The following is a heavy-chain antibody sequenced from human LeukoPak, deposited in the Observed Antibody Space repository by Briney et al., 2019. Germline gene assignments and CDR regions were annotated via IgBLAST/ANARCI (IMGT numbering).Heavy chain of an antibody. D-gene: IGHD6-19*01. CDR2: ISAYNGNT. J-gene: IGHJ6*02. CDR1: GYTFTSYG. Sequence: ASVKVSCKASGYTFTSYGISWVRQAPGQGLEWMGWISAYNGNTNYAQKLQGRVTMTTDTSPSTAYMELRSLRSDDTAVYYCARDVGASSGWDLVYYYYGMDVWGQGTTVTVSS. V-gene: IGHV1-18*01. CDR3: ARDVGASSGWDLVYYYYGMDV.